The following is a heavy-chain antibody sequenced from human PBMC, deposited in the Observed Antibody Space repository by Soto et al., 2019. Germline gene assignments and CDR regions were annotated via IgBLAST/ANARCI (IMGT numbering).Heavy chain of an antibody. CDR1: GYSFTSYW. D-gene: IGHD3-10*01. J-gene: IGHJ6*02. CDR3: ARQRGLRGADYLHYYGIDV. CDR2: IDPSDSYT. Sequence: GQSLKISCKGSGYSFTSYWISWVRQMPWKGLEWMGMIDPSDSYTNYSPSFQGHVTISADKSISTAYRQWSSLKASDTAMYYCARQRGLRGADYLHYYGIDVWGQGTTVTVSS. V-gene: IGHV5-10-1*01.